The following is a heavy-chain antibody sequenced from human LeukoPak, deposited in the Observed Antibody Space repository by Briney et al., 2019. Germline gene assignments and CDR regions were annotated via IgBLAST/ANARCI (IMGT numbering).Heavy chain of an antibody. Sequence: SETLSLTCTVSGGSISSDYWSWIRQPAGKGLEWIGRIYTSGSTNYNPSLKSRVTTSVDTSKNQFSLKLSSVTAADTAVYYCARHPGYCSGGSCSYFDYWGQGTLVTVSS. CDR1: GGSISSDY. J-gene: IGHJ4*02. V-gene: IGHV4-4*07. CDR2: IYTSGST. CDR3: ARHPGYCSGGSCSYFDY. D-gene: IGHD2-15*01.